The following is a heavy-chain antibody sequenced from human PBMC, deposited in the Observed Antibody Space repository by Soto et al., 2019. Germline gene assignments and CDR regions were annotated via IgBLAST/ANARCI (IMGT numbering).Heavy chain of an antibody. D-gene: IGHD6-19*01. CDR1: GFTFSSYS. V-gene: IGHV3-21*01. CDR2: ISSSSSYI. J-gene: IGHJ4*02. Sequence: EVQLVESGGGLVKPGGSLRLSCAASGFTFSSYSMNWVRQAPGKGLEWVSSISSSSSYIYYADSVKGRFTISRDNAKNSLYLQMNSVRAEDTAVYYCARVGLAVAGTTPDYWGQGTLVTVSS. CDR3: ARVGLAVAGTTPDY.